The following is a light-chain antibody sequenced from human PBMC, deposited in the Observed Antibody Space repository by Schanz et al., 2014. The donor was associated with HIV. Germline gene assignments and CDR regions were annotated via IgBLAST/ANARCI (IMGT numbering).Light chain of an antibody. CDR3: QQYNSFSST. CDR1: QSIGNS. CDR2: SAS. J-gene: IGKJ2*01. Sequence: DIQMTQSPSTLSASVGDRVTITCRASQSIGNSLAWFQLKPGRAPKLLIYSASRLQTGVSSTFSGTGSGTEFTLTISSLQPDDFATYYCQQYNSFSSTFGQGTKLEIK. V-gene: IGKV1-5*03.